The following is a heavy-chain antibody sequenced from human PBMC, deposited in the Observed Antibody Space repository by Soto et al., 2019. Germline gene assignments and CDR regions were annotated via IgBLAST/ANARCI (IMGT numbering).Heavy chain of an antibody. D-gene: IGHD2-15*01. CDR2: INGGNGNT. CDR3: AKGEWSYCRGGSCYYFDY. Sequence: QVQLVQSGSELKKPGASVKVSCKASGYTFTGYAMHWVRQAPGQRLEWMGWINGGNGNTKYSQKFQGRFTITRDTCGERALRELSSLRSEDTGVYFCAKGEWSYCRGGSCYYFDYWGQGTVVTVSS. V-gene: IGHV1-3*01. J-gene: IGHJ4*02. CDR1: GYTFTGYA.